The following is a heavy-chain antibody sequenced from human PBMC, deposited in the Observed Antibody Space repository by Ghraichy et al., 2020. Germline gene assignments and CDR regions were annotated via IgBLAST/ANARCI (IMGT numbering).Heavy chain of an antibody. CDR3: AKAGGSGAHRDYLNS. J-gene: IGHJ4*02. Sequence: GGSLRLSCAASGFTFSDYAMSWVRQAPGKGLEWLSAISYNGGSASYVDSVKGRFTLSRDNSKSTLSLQMNNLRAEDTAVYYCAKAGGSGAHRDYLNSWGQGTLVTVSS. V-gene: IGHV3-23*01. CDR1: GFTFSDYA. D-gene: IGHD3-10*01. CDR2: ISYNGGSA.